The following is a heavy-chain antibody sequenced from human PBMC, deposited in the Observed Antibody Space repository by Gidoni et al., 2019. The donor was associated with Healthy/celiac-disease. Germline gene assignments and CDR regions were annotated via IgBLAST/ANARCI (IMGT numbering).Heavy chain of an antibody. J-gene: IGHJ3*02. Sequence: QVQLQESGPGLVKPSQTLSLTRTVSGSPISSYYWSWIRQPPGKGLEWIGYIYYSGSTNYNPSLKSRVTISVDTSKNQVSLKLSSVTAADTAVYYCARGNYGDYGDAFDIWGQGTMVTVSS. V-gene: IGHV4-59*01. CDR2: IYYSGST. CDR1: GSPISSYY. D-gene: IGHD4-17*01. CDR3: ARGNYGDYGDAFDI.